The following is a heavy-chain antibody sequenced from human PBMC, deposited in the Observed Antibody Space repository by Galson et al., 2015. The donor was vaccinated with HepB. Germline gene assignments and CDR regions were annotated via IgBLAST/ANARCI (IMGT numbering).Heavy chain of an antibody. D-gene: IGHD5-12*01. CDR3: ARARGYSGYDFRRMAFDI. Sequence: LSLTCTVSGDSISRYYWSWIRQPPGKGLEWVAVISYDGSNKYYADSVKGRFTISRDNSKNTLYLQMNSLRAEDTAVYYCARARGYSGYDFRRMAFDIWGQGTMVTVSS. CDR1: GDSISRYY. CDR2: ISYDGSNK. J-gene: IGHJ3*02. V-gene: IGHV3-30*03.